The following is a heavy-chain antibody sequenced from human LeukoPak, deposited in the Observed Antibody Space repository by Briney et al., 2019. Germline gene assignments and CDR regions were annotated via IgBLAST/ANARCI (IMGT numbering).Heavy chain of an antibody. CDR3: ARVPSPSTYGDYGLTIANWYFDL. Sequence: ASVKVSCKASGGTFSSYAISWVRQAPGQGLEWKGGNIPIFGTANDAQKFQGRVTITADKSTSTAYMELSSLRSEDTAVYYCARVPSPSTYGDYGLTIANWYFDLRGRGTLVTVSS. J-gene: IGHJ2*01. V-gene: IGHV1-69*06. CDR1: GGTFSSYA. CDR2: NIPIFGTA. D-gene: IGHD4-17*01.